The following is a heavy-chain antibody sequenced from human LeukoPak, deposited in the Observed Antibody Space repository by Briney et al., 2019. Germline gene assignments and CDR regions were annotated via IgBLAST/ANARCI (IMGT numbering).Heavy chain of an antibody. CDR3: ARPGGAYDILTGYYPYYYYMDV. Sequence: SVKVSCKASGGTFSNFAISWVRQAPGQGLEWMGGIIPIFGSANYAQKFQGRVTITADESTSTAYMELSSLRSEDTAVYYCARPGGAYDILTGYYPYYYYMDVWGKGTTVTVSS. J-gene: IGHJ6*03. V-gene: IGHV1-69*01. CDR1: GGTFSNFA. CDR2: IIPIFGSA. D-gene: IGHD3-9*01.